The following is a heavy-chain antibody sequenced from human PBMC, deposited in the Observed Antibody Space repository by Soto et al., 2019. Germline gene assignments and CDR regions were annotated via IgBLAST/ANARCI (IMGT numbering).Heavy chain of an antibody. CDR1: GFSLSSTRMA. Sequence: QITLKESGHTLVKPTQTLTLTCTFSGFSLSSTRMAVGWIRQPPGKALEWLALIYWDDDKRYSPFLKSSLTTTKDTSKNQVVLTMSNMDPVDTARYYCAHIVVAGLGYYFDYWGQGTLVTVSS. D-gene: IGHD6-19*01. J-gene: IGHJ4*02. V-gene: IGHV2-5*02. CDR2: IYWDDDK. CDR3: AHIVVAGLGYYFDY.